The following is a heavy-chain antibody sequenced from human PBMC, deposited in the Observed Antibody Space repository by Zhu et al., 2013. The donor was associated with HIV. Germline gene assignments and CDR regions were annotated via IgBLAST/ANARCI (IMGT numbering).Heavy chain of an antibody. J-gene: IGHJ4*02. CDR3: ASRGGYDSSGYHI. CDR1: GYTFIDYY. CDR2: INPKSGGT. V-gene: IGHV1-2*02. D-gene: IGHD3-22*01. Sequence: QVQLVQSGAEGKKPGASVKVSCKASGYTFIDYYVHWVRQAPGQGLEWMGWINPKSGGTNYAQKFQGRVTMTRDTSISTAYMDLSRLKSDDTAVYYCASRGGYDSSGYHIWGQGTLVTVSS.